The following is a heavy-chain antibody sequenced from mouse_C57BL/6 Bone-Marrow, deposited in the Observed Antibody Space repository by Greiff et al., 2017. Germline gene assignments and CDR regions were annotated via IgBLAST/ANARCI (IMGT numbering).Heavy chain of an antibody. CDR1: GFSFNTYA. V-gene: IGHV10-1*01. Sequence: EVMLVESGGGLVQPKGSLKLSCAASGFSFNTYAMNWVRQAPGTGLEWVARIRSKSNNYATYYADSVKDRFTISRDDSESMLYLQMNNLKTEDTAMYYCVAPLYAMDYWGQGTSVTVSS. CDR2: IRSKSNNYAT. J-gene: IGHJ4*01. CDR3: VAPLYAMDY.